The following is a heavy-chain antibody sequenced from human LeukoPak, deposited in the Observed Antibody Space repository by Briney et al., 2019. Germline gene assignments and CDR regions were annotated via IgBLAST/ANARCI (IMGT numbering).Heavy chain of an antibody. V-gene: IGHV3-21*01. CDR2: ISSSSSYI. D-gene: IGHD5-18*01. J-gene: IGHJ4*02. CDR3: AGAKTAMWDY. CDR1: GFTFSSYS. Sequence: GGSLRLSCAASGFTFSSYSMNWVRQAPGKGLEWVSSISSSSSYIYYADSVKGRFTIYRDNAKNSPYLQMNSLRAEDTAVYYCAGAKTAMWDYWGQGTLVTVSS.